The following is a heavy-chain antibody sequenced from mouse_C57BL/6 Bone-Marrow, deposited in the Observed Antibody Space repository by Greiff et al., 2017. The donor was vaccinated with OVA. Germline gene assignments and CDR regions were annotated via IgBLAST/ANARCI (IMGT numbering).Heavy chain of an antibody. V-gene: IGHV1-64*01. CDR2: IHPNSGST. CDR1: GYTFTSYW. CDR3: ARSDGYDRAWFAY. D-gene: IGHD2-2*01. J-gene: IGHJ3*01. Sequence: QVQLKQPGAELVKPGASVKLSCKASGYTFTSYWMHWVKQRPGQGLEWIGMIHPNSGSTNYNEKFKSKATLTVDNSSSTAYWQLSSLTSEDSAVYYCARSDGYDRAWFAYWGQGTLVTVSA.